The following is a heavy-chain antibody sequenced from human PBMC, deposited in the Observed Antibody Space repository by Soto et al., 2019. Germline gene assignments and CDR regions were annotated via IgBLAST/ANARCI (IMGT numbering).Heavy chain of an antibody. D-gene: IGHD2-8*01. CDR1: GFTFNRHA. V-gene: IGHV3-23*01. CDR3: AKVSSAWYAGFFDL. J-gene: IGHJ4*02. CDR2: LSDSGGSI. Sequence: QPGGSLRLSCTASGFTFNRHAMTWVRQAPGKGLEWVSGLSDSGGSIYYADSVKGRFTISRDNSMNTLYLQMNTLRAEDTAVYYCAKVSSAWYAGFFDLWGQGTLVTVSS.